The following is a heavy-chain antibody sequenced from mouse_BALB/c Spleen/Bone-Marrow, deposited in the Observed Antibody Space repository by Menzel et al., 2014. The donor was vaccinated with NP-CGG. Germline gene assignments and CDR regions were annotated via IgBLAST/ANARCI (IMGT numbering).Heavy chain of an antibody. CDR3: VRELCYGSNYFTC. Sequence: EVKLMESGGDLAKPGGSLKLSCAASGFTFSNYAMSWVRQTPEKRLEWVASISTGGSTYYPDSVKGRFTISRDNARNILYLQMSSLMSEDTAMYYYVRELCYGSNYFTCWGQGTLVTVSA. CDR1: GFTFSNYA. D-gene: IGHD1-1*01. CDR2: ISTGGST. J-gene: IGHJ3*01. V-gene: IGHV5-6-5*01.